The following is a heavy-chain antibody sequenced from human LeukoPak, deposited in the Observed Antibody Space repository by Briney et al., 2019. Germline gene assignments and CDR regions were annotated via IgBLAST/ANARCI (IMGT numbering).Heavy chain of an antibody. Sequence: ASVKVSCKASGYTFTSDGISCGRQAPGQGREGMGWISTDNGNTNYAQKLQGRVSMTTDTSTSTASMDMRSLRSDDTGVYYCARDLRYSSGWSASGMDAWGKGTTVTISS. CDR1: GYTFTSDG. V-gene: IGHV1-18*01. J-gene: IGHJ6*03. CDR2: ISTDNGNT. D-gene: IGHD6-19*01. CDR3: ARDLRYSSGWSASGMDA.